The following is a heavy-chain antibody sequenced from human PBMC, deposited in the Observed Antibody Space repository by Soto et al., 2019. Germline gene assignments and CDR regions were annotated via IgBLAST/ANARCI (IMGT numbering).Heavy chain of an antibody. CDR3: ARSRTTLVSPGSAFDY. CDR1: GFTFSSYD. D-gene: IGHD1-7*01. J-gene: IGHJ4*02. Sequence: GGSLRLSCAASGFTFSSYDMHWVRQATGKGLEWVSAIGTAGDTYYPGSVKGRFTISRENAKNSLYLQMNSLRAVDTAVYYCARSRTTLVSPGSAFDYWGQGTLVTVSS. V-gene: IGHV3-13*01. CDR2: IGTAGDT.